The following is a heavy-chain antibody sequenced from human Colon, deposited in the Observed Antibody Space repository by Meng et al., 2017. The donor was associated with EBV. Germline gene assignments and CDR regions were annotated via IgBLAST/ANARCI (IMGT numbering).Heavy chain of an antibody. CDR3: ARHSGYNQGY. V-gene: IGHV4-4*02. Sequence: QVKPQGSGPRLLRPSGTLSLTCAVSGGSISSGNFWSWVRQPPGKGLEWVGQIYDTGGANYNPSLQSRVTISVDKSKNQFSLNLNSVTAADTAVYYCARHSGYNQGYWGQGTLVTVSS. J-gene: IGHJ4*02. CDR2: IYDTGGA. D-gene: IGHD6-25*01. CDR1: GGSISSGNF.